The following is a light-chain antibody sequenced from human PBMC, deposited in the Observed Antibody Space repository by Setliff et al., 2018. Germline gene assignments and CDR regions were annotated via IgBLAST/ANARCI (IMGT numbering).Light chain of an antibody. Sequence: QSALAQPASVSGSPGQSITISCTGSSSDVGGYNHVSWYQQHPGNAPKLMIYDVGKRPSGVSNRFSGSKSGNTASLTISGLQAEDEADYYCSSYTGSNSHVFGTGTKVTVL. V-gene: IGLV2-14*01. CDR3: SSYTGSNSHV. CDR1: SSDVGGYNH. CDR2: DVG. J-gene: IGLJ1*01.